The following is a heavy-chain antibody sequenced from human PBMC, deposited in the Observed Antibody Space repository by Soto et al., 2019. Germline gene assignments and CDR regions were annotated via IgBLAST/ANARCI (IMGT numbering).Heavy chain of an antibody. D-gene: IGHD3-22*01. V-gene: IGHV4-31*03. CDR2: IYYSGST. Sequence: SETLSLTCTLSGCSISSGGYYWSWIRQHPGKGLEWIGYIYYSGSTYYNPSLKSRVTISVDTSKNQFSLKLSSVTAADTAVYYCARATGSSGYHNQYYYYGMDVWGQGTTVTVSS. CDR1: GCSISSGGYY. J-gene: IGHJ6*02. CDR3: ARATGSSGYHNQYYYYGMDV.